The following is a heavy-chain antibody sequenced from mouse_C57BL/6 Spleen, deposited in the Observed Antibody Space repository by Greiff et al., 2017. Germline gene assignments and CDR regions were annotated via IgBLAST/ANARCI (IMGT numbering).Heavy chain of an antibody. V-gene: IGHV1-52*01. CDR2: IDPSDSET. D-gene: IGHD2-5*01. J-gene: IGHJ2*01. CDR3: ARGGLYSNYDY. CDR1: GYTFTSYW. Sequence: QVQLKQPGAELVRPGSSVQLSCKASGYTFTSYWMHWVKQRPIQGLEWIGNIDPSDSETHYNQKFKDKATLTGDKSSSTAYMQLSSLTSEDSAVYYCARGGLYSNYDYWGQGTTLTVSS.